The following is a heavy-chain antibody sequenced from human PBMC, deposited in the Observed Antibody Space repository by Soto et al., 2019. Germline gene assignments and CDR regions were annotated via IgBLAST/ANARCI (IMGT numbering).Heavy chain of an antibody. CDR3: ARHGEAARPYYYYMDV. Sequence: GESLKISCKGSGYSFTSYWIGWVRQMPGKGLEWMGIIYPGDSDTRYSPSFQGQVTISADKSISTAYLQWSSLKASDTAMYYCARHGEAARPYYYYMDVWGKGTTVTVSS. V-gene: IGHV5-51*01. CDR1: GYSFTSYW. CDR2: IYPGDSDT. J-gene: IGHJ6*03. D-gene: IGHD6-6*01.